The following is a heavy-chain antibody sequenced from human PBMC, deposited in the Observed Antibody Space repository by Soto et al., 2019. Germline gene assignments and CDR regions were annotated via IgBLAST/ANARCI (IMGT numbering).Heavy chain of an antibody. Sequence: QAQLVESGGGVVQPGRSLRLSCAASGFAFSSYCMHWVLQAPGTGMAWVAVISSDGSLQHYADSVKGRFTISRDNSKNMVLLQMSSLRAEDTAVYYCVSDRGYGPASGPSSWGQGPMVSVSS. V-gene: IGHV3-30*03. CDR3: VSDRGYGPASGPSS. CDR1: GFAFSSYC. J-gene: IGHJ5*02. D-gene: IGHD3-10*01. CDR2: ISSDGSLQ.